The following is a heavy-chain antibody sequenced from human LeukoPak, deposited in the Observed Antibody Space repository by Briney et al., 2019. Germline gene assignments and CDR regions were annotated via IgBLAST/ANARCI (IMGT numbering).Heavy chain of an antibody. Sequence: GGSLRLSCAASGFTFSSYAMSWVRQAPGKGLEWVSAISGSGGSTYYADSVKGRFTISRDNSKNTLYLQMNSLRAGDTAVYYCAKDFSSRKTNDILTEDYWGQGTLVTVSS. CDR3: AKDFSSRKTNDILTEDY. D-gene: IGHD3-9*01. CDR2: ISGSGGST. J-gene: IGHJ4*02. CDR1: GFTFSSYA. V-gene: IGHV3-23*01.